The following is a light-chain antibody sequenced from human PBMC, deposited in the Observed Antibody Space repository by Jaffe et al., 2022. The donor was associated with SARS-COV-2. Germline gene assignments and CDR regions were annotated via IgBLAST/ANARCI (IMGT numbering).Light chain of an antibody. Sequence: QLVLTQSPSASASLGASVNLTCTLSSGHSSYAIAWHQQQPEKGPRYLMKVNSDGSHSKGDGIPDRFSGSSSGAERYLTISSIQSEDEADYYCQTWGTGIQGIFGGGTKLTVL. V-gene: IGLV4-69*01. J-gene: IGLJ2*01. CDR1: SGHSSYA. CDR3: QTWGTGIQGI. CDR2: VNSDGSH.